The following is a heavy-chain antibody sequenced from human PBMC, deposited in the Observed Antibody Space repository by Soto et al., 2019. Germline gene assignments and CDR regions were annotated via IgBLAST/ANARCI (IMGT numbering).Heavy chain of an antibody. V-gene: IGHV4-34*01. CDR2: INHSGTT. Sequence: QVQLQQWGAGLLKPSATLSLTCAVYGGSFSGYYWGWIRQPPGKGRECSGEINHSGTTNYNPAITRRVTISVDTTKNQFSLKLSSVTAADTAVYYCASTHDYCDPKRTDYWGQGTLVTVSS. D-gene: IGHD4-17*01. CDR3: ASTHDYCDPKRTDY. J-gene: IGHJ4*02. CDR1: GGSFSGYY.